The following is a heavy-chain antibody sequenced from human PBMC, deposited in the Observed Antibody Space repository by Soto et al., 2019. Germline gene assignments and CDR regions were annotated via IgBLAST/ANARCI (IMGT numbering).Heavy chain of an antibody. CDR3: ARETEGDAFEI. V-gene: IGHV4-59*01. CDR2: IYYSGST. Sequence: PSETLSLTGTVSGGSISSYDWSWIRQPPWKGLEWIGYIYYSGSTNYNPYLKSRVTISVDTSKNQFSLKLSSVTAADTAVYYCARETEGDAFEIWGQGTMVPV. J-gene: IGHJ3*02. CDR1: GGSISSYD.